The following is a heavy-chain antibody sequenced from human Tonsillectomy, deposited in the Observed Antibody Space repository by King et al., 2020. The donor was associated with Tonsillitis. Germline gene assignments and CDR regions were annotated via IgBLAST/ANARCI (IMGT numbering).Heavy chain of an antibody. CDR2: ISAYNGNT. CDR1: DYSCTSFG. V-gene: IGHV1-18*01. Sequence: QLVQSGAEVKKPGASVKVSCKASDYSCTSFGISWVRQAPGKWLEWMGWISAYNGNTNYAQKFQGRVTMTTDTPTSPPYMELRSLGSDDKAVYYCARQGRVKTNSYDSRGYSDAFDIWGQGTMVTVSS. D-gene: IGHD3-22*01. J-gene: IGHJ3*02. CDR3: ARQGRVKTNSYDSRGYSDAFDI.